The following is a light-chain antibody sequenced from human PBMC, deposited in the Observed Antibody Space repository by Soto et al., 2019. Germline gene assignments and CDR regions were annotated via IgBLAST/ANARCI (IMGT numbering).Light chain of an antibody. V-gene: IGLV2-23*01. J-gene: IGLJ7*01. CDR3: CPYAGSSTMT. CDR1: SSDVGNYNL. Sequence: QSALSQPASVSGSRGQSITISCTGTSSDVGNYNLVSWYQQYPGKAPKLMIFEDTKRPSGVSHRFSGSKSGNTASLTIAGLQPEDAADYYCCPYAGSSTMTFGGGTQLTVL. CDR2: EDT.